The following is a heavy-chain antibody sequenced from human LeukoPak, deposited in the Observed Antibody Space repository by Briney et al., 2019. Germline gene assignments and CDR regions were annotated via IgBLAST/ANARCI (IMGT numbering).Heavy chain of an antibody. J-gene: IGHJ3*02. V-gene: IGHV4-59*02. D-gene: IGHD2-15*01. CDR1: GGSVSTYY. CDR3: ARGSSPVVDKFNT. Sequence: PSETLSLTCTVSGGSVSTYYWSWIRQPPGKGLEWIACIYYTGSTNYNPSLKSRGTMSVDTSKNQCSLKLTSVTAADTAVYYCARGSSPVVDKFNTGGRGPVVTVSS. CDR2: IYYTGST.